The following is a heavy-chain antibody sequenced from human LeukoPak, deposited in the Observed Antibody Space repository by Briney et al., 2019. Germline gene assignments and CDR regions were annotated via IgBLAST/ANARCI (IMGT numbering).Heavy chain of an antibody. Sequence: SGPTLVKPTQTLTLTCTFSGFSRRTRGGGVGWIRQPPGKALEWLALIYWDDDKRYSPSLKSRLTITKDTSKNQVVLTMTNMDPVDTATYYCAHREQWLRSMDVWGKGTTVTVSS. CDR3: AHREQWLRSMDV. J-gene: IGHJ6*03. D-gene: IGHD6-19*01. CDR1: GFSRRTRGGG. CDR2: IYWDDDK. V-gene: IGHV2-5*02.